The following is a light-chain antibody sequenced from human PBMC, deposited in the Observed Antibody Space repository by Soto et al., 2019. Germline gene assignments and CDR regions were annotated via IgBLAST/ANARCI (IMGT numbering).Light chain of an antibody. Sequence: DIQMTQSPSSLSASVGDRVTITCRASQSISGYLNWYQQKPGKAPNPLIYAASSLQSGFPSRFSGSGSGTDFTLTINSLHPEDFATYYCQQSYSTPITFGQGTRMEIK. J-gene: IGKJ5*01. CDR2: AAS. CDR1: QSISGY. CDR3: QQSYSTPIT. V-gene: IGKV1-39*01.